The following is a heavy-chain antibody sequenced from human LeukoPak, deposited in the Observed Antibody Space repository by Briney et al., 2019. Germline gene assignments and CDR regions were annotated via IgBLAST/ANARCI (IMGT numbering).Heavy chain of an antibody. D-gene: IGHD3-3*01. CDR3: ARLEVTIFGVVIMPTAY. CDR2: TYDGAST. Sequence: PSQTLSLTRTVTGGSISISSYYWGWTRQPPGNEMEWIGGTYDGASTYYSPSLKSRVTISVDTSKNQFSLKLSSVTAADTAVYYCARLEVTIFGVVIMPTAYWGQGTLVTVSS. CDR1: GGSISISSYY. V-gene: IGHV4-39*01. J-gene: IGHJ4*02.